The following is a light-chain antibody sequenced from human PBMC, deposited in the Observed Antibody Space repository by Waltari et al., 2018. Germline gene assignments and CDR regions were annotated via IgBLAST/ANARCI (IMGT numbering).Light chain of an antibody. CDR1: QSVLYSSNNKNF. J-gene: IGKJ3*01. Sequence: DIVMTQSPDSLAVSLGERATTSCTSSQSVLYSSNNKNFLAWYQQKPGQPPKLLIYWASTRESGVPDRFSGSGSGTDFTLTISSLQAEDVAVYSCHQYYTSPFTFGPGTKVDIK. CDR2: WAS. CDR3: HQYYTSPFT. V-gene: IGKV4-1*01.